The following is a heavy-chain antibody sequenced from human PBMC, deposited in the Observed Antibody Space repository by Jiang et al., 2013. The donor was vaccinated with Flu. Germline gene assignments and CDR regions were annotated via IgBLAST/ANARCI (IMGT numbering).Heavy chain of an antibody. CDR3: ARARDGYIELIDY. Sequence: GIIPILVTTNYAQKFQGRVTITADESTSTAYMELSSLRSEDTAVYYCARARDGYIELIDYWGQGTLVTVSS. V-gene: IGHV1-69*01. D-gene: IGHD5-24*01. CDR2: IIPILVTT. J-gene: IGHJ4*02.